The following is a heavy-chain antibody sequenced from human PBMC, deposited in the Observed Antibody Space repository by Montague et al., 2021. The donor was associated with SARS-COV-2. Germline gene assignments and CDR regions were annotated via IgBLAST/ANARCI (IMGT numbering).Heavy chain of an antibody. CDR3: ARFWSGYVDK. Sequence: SETLSLTCSFSGGSIRSYYWSWIRLPPGKALEWLGYIYYTGETTHNPSLKSRVTISVDTSRSQFSLRLTSVTAADTAVDFCARFWSGYVDKWSQGTLVTVSS. CDR1: GGSIRSYY. CDR2: IYYTGET. V-gene: IGHV4-59*01. J-gene: IGHJ4*02. D-gene: IGHD3-3*01.